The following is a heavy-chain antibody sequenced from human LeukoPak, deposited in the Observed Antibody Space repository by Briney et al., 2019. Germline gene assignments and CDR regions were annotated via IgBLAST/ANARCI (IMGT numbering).Heavy chain of an antibody. Sequence: SETLSLTCTVSGGSISSSSYYWGWIRQPPGKGLEWIGSIYYSGSTYYNPSLKSRVTISVDTSKNQFSLKLSSVTAADTAVYYCARRGNLLWSLNWFDPWGQGTLVTVSS. V-gene: IGHV4-39*07. CDR1: GGSISSSSYY. CDR3: ARRGNLLWSLNWFDP. CDR2: IYYSGST. J-gene: IGHJ5*02. D-gene: IGHD3-10*01.